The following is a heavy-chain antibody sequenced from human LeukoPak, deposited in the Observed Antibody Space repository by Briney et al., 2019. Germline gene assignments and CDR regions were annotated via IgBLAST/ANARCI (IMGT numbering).Heavy chain of an antibody. CDR1: GFAFSTYA. Sequence: SGGSLRLSCAASGFAFSTYAMSWVRQAPGKGLEWVSAISPSGGTTYYADSVKGRFTISRDNSKDTLYLRMNSLRAEDTAVYYCERSIAAAGTRLFDYWGQGILVTVSS. J-gene: IGHJ4*02. CDR3: ERSIAAAGTRLFDY. V-gene: IGHV3-23*01. CDR2: ISPSGGTT. D-gene: IGHD6-13*01.